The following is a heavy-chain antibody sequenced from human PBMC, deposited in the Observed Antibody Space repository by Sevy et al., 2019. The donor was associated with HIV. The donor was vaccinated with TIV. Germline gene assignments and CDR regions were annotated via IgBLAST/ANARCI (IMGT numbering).Heavy chain of an antibody. D-gene: IGHD2-21*02. CDR3: AKAAIAYCGGDCYPSYWYFDL. CDR2: ISWNSGSI. Sequence: GGSLRLSYAASGFTFDDYAMHWVRQAPGKGLEWVSGISWNSGSIGYADSVKGRFTISRDNAKNSLYLQMNSLRAEDTALYYCAKAAIAYCGGDCYPSYWYFDLWGRGTLVTVSS. J-gene: IGHJ2*01. CDR1: GFTFDDYA. V-gene: IGHV3-9*01.